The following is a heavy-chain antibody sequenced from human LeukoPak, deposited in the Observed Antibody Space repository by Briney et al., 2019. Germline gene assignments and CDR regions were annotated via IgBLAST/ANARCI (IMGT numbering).Heavy chain of an antibody. D-gene: IGHD2-2*01. J-gene: IGHJ4*02. Sequence: GGSLRLSCAASGFTFRSYEMHWVRQAPGKGLEWVSSISSSSSYIYYADSVKGRFTISRDNAKSSLYLQMNSLRAEDTAVYYCARGGYCTRTSCALDYWGQGTLVTVSS. CDR1: GFTFRSYE. V-gene: IGHV3-21*01. CDR3: ARGGYCTRTSCALDY. CDR2: ISSSSSYI.